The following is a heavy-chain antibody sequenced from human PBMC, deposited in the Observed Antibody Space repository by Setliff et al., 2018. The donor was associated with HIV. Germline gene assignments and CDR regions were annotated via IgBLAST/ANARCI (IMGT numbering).Heavy chain of an antibody. CDR1: GGSISSGSYY. CDR3: ARSTSESYNFWSGYYEAVAFDY. CDR2: IYTSGST. Sequence: SETLSLTCTVSGGSISSGSYYWSWIRQPAGKGLEWIGHIYTSGSTNYNHSLKSRVTISVDTSKNQFSLKLSSVTAADTAVYYCARSTSESYNFWSGYYEAVAFDYWGQGTLVTVSS. V-gene: IGHV4-61*09. J-gene: IGHJ4*02. D-gene: IGHD3-3*01.